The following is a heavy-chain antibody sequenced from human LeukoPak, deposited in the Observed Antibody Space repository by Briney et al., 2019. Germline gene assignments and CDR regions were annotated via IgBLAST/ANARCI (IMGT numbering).Heavy chain of an antibody. J-gene: IGHJ4*02. CDR3: ATSKDGLGDY. D-gene: IGHD1/OR15-1a*01. CDR2: IWYDGSNK. V-gene: IGHV3-33*03. Sequence: PGGSLRLSCAASGFTFGSYGMHWVRQAPGKGLEWVAVIWYDGSNKYYADSVKGRFTVSRDNAKNTLYLQMNSLRVEDTAMYYCATSKDGLGDYWGRGTLVTVSS. CDR1: GFTFGSYG.